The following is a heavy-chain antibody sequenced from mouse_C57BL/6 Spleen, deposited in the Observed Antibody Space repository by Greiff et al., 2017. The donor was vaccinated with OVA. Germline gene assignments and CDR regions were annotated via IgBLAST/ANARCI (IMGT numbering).Heavy chain of an antibody. V-gene: IGHV1-69*01. D-gene: IGHD1-1*01. Sequence: QVQLQQPGAELVMPGASVKLSCKASGYTFTSYWLHWVKQRPGQGLEWIGEIDPSDSYTNYNQKFNGKSTLTVDKSSIAAYMQLSSLTSEDSAVYYCARANNGFDYWGQGTTLTVSS. CDR1: GYTFTSYW. CDR3: ARANNGFDY. CDR2: IDPSDSYT. J-gene: IGHJ2*01.